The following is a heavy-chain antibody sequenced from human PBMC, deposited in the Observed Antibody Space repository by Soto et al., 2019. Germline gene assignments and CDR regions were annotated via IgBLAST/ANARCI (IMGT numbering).Heavy chain of an antibody. Sequence: GESLKLSCKGSGYSFTSYWIGWVRQMPGKGLEWMGIIYPGDSDTRYSPSFQGQVTISADKSISTAYLQWSSLKASDTAMYYCARVPIAVAGVYYYGMDVWGQGTTVTAP. CDR3: ARVPIAVAGVYYYGMDV. D-gene: IGHD6-19*01. V-gene: IGHV5-51*01. J-gene: IGHJ6*02. CDR1: GYSFTSYW. CDR2: IYPGDSDT.